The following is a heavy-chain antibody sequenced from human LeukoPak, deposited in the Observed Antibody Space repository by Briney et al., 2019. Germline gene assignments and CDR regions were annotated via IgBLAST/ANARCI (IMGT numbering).Heavy chain of an antibody. Sequence: PGGSLRLSCAASGFTVSSNDVSWVRQAPGKGLEWVSILYGGGNTYYADSVKGRFTISRDNSKNTLYLQMNSLRAEDTAMYYCARERDNSGPFDYWGQGTLVTVSS. D-gene: IGHD7-27*01. V-gene: IGHV3-53*01. CDR1: GFTVSSND. J-gene: IGHJ4*02. CDR2: LYGGGNT. CDR3: ARERDNSGPFDY.